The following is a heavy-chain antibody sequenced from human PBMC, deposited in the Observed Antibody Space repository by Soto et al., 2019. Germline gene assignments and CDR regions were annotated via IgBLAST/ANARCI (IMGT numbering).Heavy chain of an antibody. CDR1: GFSLNSRGVR. J-gene: IGHJ4*02. Sequence: GXTLVTPTPTVTXSCTVSGFSLNSRGVRVVWMRQRTGKALEWLAFIYRNGDTNYRPYLQSRITITKDTSKKQEVLTTTKMDPVDKATYYWAQRVGSRGTFDYWGQGTLGTVS. CDR2: IYRNGDT. V-gene: IGHV2-5*01. CDR3: AQRVGSRGTFDY. D-gene: IGHD1-26*01.